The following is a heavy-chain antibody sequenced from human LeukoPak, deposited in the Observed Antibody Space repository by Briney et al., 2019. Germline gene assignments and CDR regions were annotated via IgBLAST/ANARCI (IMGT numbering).Heavy chain of an antibody. CDR3: ATSTLTYGDYGTYY. V-gene: IGHV3-30*02. CDR1: GFTFSHYG. CDR2: IRYDATST. J-gene: IGHJ4*02. Sequence: PGGSMILSCAASGFTFSHYGMHWVRQPPGKGLEWLTFIRYDATSTYYVDSVKGRFTVSRDNSKNTLYLQMNSLRAEDTALYYCATSTLTYGDYGTYYWRQGTVFSASS. D-gene: IGHD4-17*01.